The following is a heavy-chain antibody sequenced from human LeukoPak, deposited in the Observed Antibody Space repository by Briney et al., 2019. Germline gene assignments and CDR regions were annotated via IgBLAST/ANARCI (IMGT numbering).Heavy chain of an antibody. D-gene: IGHD3-10*01. V-gene: IGHV5-51*01. Sequence: GAPLKISSMGSVYSSTTYLICWVRQMPGKGLEWMWIIYPGDSDTRYSPSFQGQVTLSADKSISTAYLQWSSLKASDTAMYYCARRTYYYGSGNLYYSDYWGQGTLVTVSS. CDR3: ARRTYYYGSGNLYYSDY. J-gene: IGHJ4*02. CDR1: VYSSTTYL. CDR2: IYPGDSDT.